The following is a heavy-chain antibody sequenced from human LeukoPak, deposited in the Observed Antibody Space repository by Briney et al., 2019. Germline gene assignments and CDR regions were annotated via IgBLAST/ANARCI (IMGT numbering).Heavy chain of an antibody. D-gene: IGHD3-10*01. CDR2: ISWDGGST. V-gene: IGHV3-43*01. J-gene: IGHJ4*02. CDR1: GFTFDDYT. CDR3: AKATYGSGSYYSYYFDY. Sequence: GGSLRLSCAASGFTFDDYTMHWVRQAPGKGLEWVSLISWDGGSTYYADSVKGRFTISRDNSKNSLYLQMNSLRTEDTALYYCAKATYGSGSYYSYYFDYWGQGTLVTVSS.